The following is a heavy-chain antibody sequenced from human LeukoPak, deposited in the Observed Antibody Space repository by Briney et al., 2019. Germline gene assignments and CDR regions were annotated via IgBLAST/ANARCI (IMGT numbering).Heavy chain of an antibody. CDR3: ARDPNGDYIGAFDM. J-gene: IGHJ3*02. D-gene: IGHD4-17*01. CDR1: GFTFSSYS. V-gene: IGHV3-21*04. Sequence: GGSLRLSSAASGFTFSSYSMNWVRQAPGKGLEWVSSISSSSSYIYYADSVKGRFTISRDNAKNSLYLQMNSLRAEDTAVYYCARDPNGDYIGAFDMWGPGTMVTVSS. CDR2: ISSSSSYI.